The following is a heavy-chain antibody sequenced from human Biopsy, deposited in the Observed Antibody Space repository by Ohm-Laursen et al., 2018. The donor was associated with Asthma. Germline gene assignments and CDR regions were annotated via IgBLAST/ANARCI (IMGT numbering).Heavy chain of an antibody. CDR1: GFTFSDYY. D-gene: IGHD6-19*01. CDR3: ARGGYCSGVTCFPFDR. V-gene: IGHV3-23*01. Sequence: SLRLSCAASGFTFSDYYMSWVRRAPGKGLEWVAVISDGGHSTNYADSVRGRFTVSRDDSRDTLYLHLNSLTAEDTAVYFCARGGYCSGVTCFPFDRWGQGTRVSVSS. CDR2: ISDGGHST. J-gene: IGHJ4*02.